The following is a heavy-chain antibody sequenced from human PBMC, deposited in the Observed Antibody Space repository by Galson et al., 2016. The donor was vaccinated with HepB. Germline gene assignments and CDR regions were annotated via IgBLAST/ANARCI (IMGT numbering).Heavy chain of an antibody. Sequence: LSLTCTVSGGSISSSDYCWGWIRQTPGKGLEWIVSMYYTGSRYYNPSLKSRVTMSMDTSNNQFSLNLTSVTAADTAVYYCARQDVDIVATIGWFDPWGQGTQVTVSS. CDR2: MYYTGSR. V-gene: IGHV4-39*01. CDR3: ARQDVDIVATIGWFDP. CDR1: GGSISSSDYC. D-gene: IGHD5-12*01. J-gene: IGHJ5*02.